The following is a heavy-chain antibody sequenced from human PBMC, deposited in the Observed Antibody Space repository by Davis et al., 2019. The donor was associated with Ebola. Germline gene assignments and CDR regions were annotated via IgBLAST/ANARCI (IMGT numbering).Heavy chain of an antibody. CDR3: ARRYIAVASPDYYGMDV. J-gene: IGHJ6*02. D-gene: IGHD6-19*01. Sequence: SVKVSCKASVASFLCYAFSWVRQAPGQGLEWMGGIIPIFGTANYAQKFQGRVTITADESTSTAYMELSSLRSEDTAVYYCARRYIAVASPDYYGMDVWGQGTTVTVSS. CDR1: VASFLCYA. V-gene: IGHV1-69*13. CDR2: IIPIFGTA.